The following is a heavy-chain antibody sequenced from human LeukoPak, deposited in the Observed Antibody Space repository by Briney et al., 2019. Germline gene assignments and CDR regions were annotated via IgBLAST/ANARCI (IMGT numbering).Heavy chain of an antibody. D-gene: IGHD2-2*01. CDR1: GFTFDDYA. J-gene: IGHJ4*02. CDR2: ISWNSGSI. V-gene: IGHV3-9*01. Sequence: GGSLRLSCAASGFTFDDYAMHWVRQAPGKGLEWVSGISWNSGSIGYADSVKGRFTISRDNAKNSLYLQMNSLRAEDTALYYCAKDIWGGSSTVFDYWGQGTLVTVSS. CDR3: AKDIWGGSSTVFDY.